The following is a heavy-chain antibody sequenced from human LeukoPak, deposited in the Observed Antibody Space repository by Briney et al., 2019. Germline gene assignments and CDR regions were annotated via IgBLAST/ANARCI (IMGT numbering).Heavy chain of an antibody. V-gene: IGHV3-21*01. CDR3: ARGEADFWSGYYTGD. Sequence: GGSLRLSCAASGFTFSSYSMNWVRQAPGKGLEWVSSISSSSSYIYYADSVKGRFTISRDSAKNSLYLQMNSLRAEDTAVYYCARGEADFWSGYYTGDWGQGTLVTVSS. D-gene: IGHD3-3*01. J-gene: IGHJ4*02. CDR2: ISSSSSYI. CDR1: GFTFSSYS.